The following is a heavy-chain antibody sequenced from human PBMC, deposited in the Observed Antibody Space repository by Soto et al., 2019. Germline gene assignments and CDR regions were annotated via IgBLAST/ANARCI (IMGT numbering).Heavy chain of an antibody. CDR2: ISAHNGNT. CDR1: GYTFTSYG. J-gene: IGHJ4*02. CDR3: ARGRYGDY. D-gene: IGHD1-1*01. V-gene: IGHV1-18*01. Sequence: QVHLVQSGAEVKKPGASVKVSCKGSGYTFTSYGITWVRQAPGQGLEWMGWISAHNGNTDYAQKHQGRVTVTRATSTSTAYMERRSLRSDDTAVYYCARGRYGDYWGQGALVTVSS.